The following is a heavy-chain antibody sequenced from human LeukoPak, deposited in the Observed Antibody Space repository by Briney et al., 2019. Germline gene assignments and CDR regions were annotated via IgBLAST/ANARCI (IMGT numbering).Heavy chain of an antibody. V-gene: IGHV3-23*01. CDR2: ISGSGGST. CDR1: GFTFSDYY. CDR3: AKDISSGSGKGYFDY. J-gene: IGHJ4*02. D-gene: IGHD3-10*01. Sequence: GGSLRLSCAASGFTFSDYYMSWIRRAPGKGLEWVSAISGSGGSTYYADSVKGRFTISRDNSRNTLYLQMNSLRAEDTAVYYRAKDISSGSGKGYFDYWGQGTLVTVSS.